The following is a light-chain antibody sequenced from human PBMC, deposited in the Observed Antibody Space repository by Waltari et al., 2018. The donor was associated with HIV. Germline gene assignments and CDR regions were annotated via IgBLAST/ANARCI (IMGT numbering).Light chain of an antibody. V-gene: IGLV1-44*01. Sequence: QSVLTQPPSSSGTPGQMVTISCSGSISNVGSTTVNWYQQVPGAAPKLLILNTDERPSGVPDRFSGSKSGTSASLAISGLQSEDEADYYCAAWDDRLNAYVFGTGTTVTVL. CDR3: AAWDDRLNAYV. CDR2: NTD. J-gene: IGLJ1*01. CDR1: ISNVGSTT.